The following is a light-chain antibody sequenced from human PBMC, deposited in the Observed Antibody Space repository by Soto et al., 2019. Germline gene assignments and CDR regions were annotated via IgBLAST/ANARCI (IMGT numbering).Light chain of an antibody. Sequence: DIQMTQSPPSLSASVGDRVSITCRASQSITNYLNWYQQKPGKAPKLLIYAASSLQRGVPSRFSGSGSGTDFTLTISSLQLEDFATYYCQQSYITPSWTFGQGTKVEIK. V-gene: IGKV1-39*01. J-gene: IGKJ1*01. CDR2: AAS. CDR3: QQSYITPSWT. CDR1: QSITNY.